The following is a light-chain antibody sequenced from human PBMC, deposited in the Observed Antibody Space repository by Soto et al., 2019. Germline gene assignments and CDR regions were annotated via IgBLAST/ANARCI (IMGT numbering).Light chain of an antibody. CDR3: QQYNNWPPWT. CDR1: QSVSVD. CDR2: GAS. J-gene: IGKJ1*01. V-gene: IGKV3-15*01. Sequence: EIVMTQSPATLSVSPGGRVTLSCRASQSVSVDLAWYQQRPGQAPRLLIYGASTRATGIPVRFSGSGSGTEFSLTISSLQSEDFAFYYCQQYNNWPPWTFGQGTKVDIK.